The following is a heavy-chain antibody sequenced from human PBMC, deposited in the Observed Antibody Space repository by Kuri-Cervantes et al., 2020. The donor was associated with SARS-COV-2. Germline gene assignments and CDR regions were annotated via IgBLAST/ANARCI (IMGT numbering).Heavy chain of an antibody. J-gene: IGHJ6*02. V-gene: IGHV5-10-1*01. Sequence: GGSLRLSCKGSGYSFTTYWIGWVRQMPGKGLEWMGRIDPSDSYTNYSPSFQGHVTISADKSISTAYLQWSSLKASDTAMYCCARRPDSSGYNYYYYYGMDVWGQGTTVTVSS. CDR3: ARRPDSSGYNYYYYYGMDV. D-gene: IGHD3-22*01. CDR2: IDPSDSYT. CDR1: GYSFTTYW.